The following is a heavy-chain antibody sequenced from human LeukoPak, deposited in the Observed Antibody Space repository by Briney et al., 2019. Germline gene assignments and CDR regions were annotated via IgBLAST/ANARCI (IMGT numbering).Heavy chain of an antibody. CDR3: ARDLPIAKTVAARWGYFDY. Sequence: ASVKVSCKVSGYTSPFYGITWVRQAPGQGLEWMGIINPSGGSTSYAQKFQGRVTMTRDTSTSTVYMELSSLRSEDTAVYYCARDLPIAKTVAARWGYFDYWGQGTLVTVSS. CDR1: GYTSPFYG. D-gene: IGHD6-13*01. J-gene: IGHJ4*02. CDR2: INPSGGST. V-gene: IGHV1-46*01.